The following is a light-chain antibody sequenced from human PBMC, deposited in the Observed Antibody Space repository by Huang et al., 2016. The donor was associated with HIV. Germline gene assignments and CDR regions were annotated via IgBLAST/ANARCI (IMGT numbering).Light chain of an antibody. V-gene: IGKV3D-15*01. CDR2: GAS. CDR1: AGVSNN. CDR3: QQYNNWPPWT. J-gene: IGKJ1*01. Sequence: IVMTQSPSTLSVSPGERATLSCRASAGVSNNVAWYQQRPGQPPRLLLHGASTRHTGIPAKFSGRGSGTEFTLTITSLQPEDSAVYYCQQYNNWPPWTFGPGTQVEI.